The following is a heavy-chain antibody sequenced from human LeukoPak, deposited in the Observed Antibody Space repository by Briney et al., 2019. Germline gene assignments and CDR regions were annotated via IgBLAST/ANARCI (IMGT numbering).Heavy chain of an antibody. CDR3: ARDRKAVAADY. CDR2: IWYDGTNK. J-gene: IGHJ4*02. Sequence: GGSLRLSCAASGFIFSSYGMHWVRQAPGKGLEWVAVIWYDGTNKYYPDSVKGRFTISRDNSKNTLYLQMNSLRAEDTAVYYCARDRKAVAADYWGQGTLVTVSS. CDR1: GFIFSSYG. D-gene: IGHD6-19*01. V-gene: IGHV3-33*01.